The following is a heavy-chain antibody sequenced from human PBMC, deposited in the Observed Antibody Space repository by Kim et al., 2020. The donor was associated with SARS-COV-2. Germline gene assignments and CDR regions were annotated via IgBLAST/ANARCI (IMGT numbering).Heavy chain of an antibody. CDR3: ARRPGTAAAGTAHFDP. D-gene: IGHD6-13*01. V-gene: IGHV3-23*01. J-gene: IGHJ5*02. CDR1: GFSFGTYA. CDR2: IGGLDGGI. Sequence: GGSLRLSCAASGFSFGTYAMTWVRQAPGKGLEWVSTIGGLDGGIFHADSVKGRFTISRDNSKNTLYLQMTNLKTEDTATYYCARRPGTAAAGTAHFDPWGQGTLVTVSS.